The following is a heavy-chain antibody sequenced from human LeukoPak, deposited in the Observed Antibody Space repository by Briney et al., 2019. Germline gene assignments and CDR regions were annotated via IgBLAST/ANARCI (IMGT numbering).Heavy chain of an antibody. J-gene: IGHJ4*02. V-gene: IGHV3-30*18. D-gene: IGHD3-22*01. CDR1: GFTFSSYG. CDR3: AKAADSSGYYYGPVNY. Sequence: GRSLRLSCAASGFTFSSYGMHWVRQAPGKGLEWVAVISYDGSNKYYADSVKGRFTISRDNSKNTLYLQMNSLRAGDTAVYYCAKAADSSGYYYGPVNYWGQGTLVTVSS. CDR2: ISYDGSNK.